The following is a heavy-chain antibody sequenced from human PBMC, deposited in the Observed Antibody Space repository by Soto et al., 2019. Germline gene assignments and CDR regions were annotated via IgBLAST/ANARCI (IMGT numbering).Heavy chain of an antibody. Sequence: ASVKVSCKASGGTFSSYAISWVRQAPGQGLEWMGGIIPIFGTANYAQKFQGRVTITADESTSTAYMELSSLRSEDTAVYYCARVAMWLSKNNWFDPWGQGTLVTVSS. J-gene: IGHJ5*02. CDR2: IIPIFGTA. CDR1: GGTFSSYA. CDR3: ARVAMWLSKNNWFDP. D-gene: IGHD3-22*01. V-gene: IGHV1-69*13.